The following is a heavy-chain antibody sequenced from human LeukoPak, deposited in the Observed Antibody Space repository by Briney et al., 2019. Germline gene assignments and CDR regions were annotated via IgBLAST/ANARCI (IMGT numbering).Heavy chain of an antibody. D-gene: IGHD3-10*01. J-gene: IGHJ6*02. CDR2: IIPILGIA. Sequence: SVKVSCEASGGTFSSYAISWVRQAPGQGLEWMGRIIPILGIANYAQKFQGRVTVTADKSTSTAYMELSSLRSEDTAVYYCARDRFTMVRGVTHYYYYGMDVWGQGTTVTVSS. CDR3: ARDRFTMVRGVTHYYYYGMDV. CDR1: GGTFSSYA. V-gene: IGHV1-69*04.